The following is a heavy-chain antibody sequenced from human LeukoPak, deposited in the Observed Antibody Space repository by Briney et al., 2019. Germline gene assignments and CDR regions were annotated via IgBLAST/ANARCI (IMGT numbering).Heavy chain of an antibody. D-gene: IGHD4-17*01. CDR1: GFTFSDYY. CDR3: ARHYGNYRRHPFDY. CDR2: ISSSGSTI. J-gene: IGHJ4*02. V-gene: IGHV3-11*04. Sequence: AGGSLRLSCAASGFTFSDYYMSWIRQAPGKGLEWVSYISSSGSTIYYADSVKGRFTISRDNAKNALFLQMDSLRVEDTAVYYCARHYGNYRRHPFDYWGLGTLVTVSS.